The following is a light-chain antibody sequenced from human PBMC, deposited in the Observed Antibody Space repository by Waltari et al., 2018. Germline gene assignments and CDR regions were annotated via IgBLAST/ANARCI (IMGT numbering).Light chain of an antibody. CDR3: QQTYRPWT. CDR1: QSISSY. V-gene: IGKV1-39*01. CDR2: AAS. J-gene: IGKJ1*01. Sequence: DIQMTQSPSSLSPSVGDRIPTTCRASQSISSYLNRDHQQPGKAPKLLIFAASSLQSGVPSRFSGSGSGADFTLTISSLQPEAFATYYCQQTYRPWTFGQGTRVDIK.